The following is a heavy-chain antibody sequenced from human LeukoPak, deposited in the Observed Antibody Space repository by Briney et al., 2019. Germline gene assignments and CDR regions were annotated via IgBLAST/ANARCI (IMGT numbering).Heavy chain of an antibody. D-gene: IGHD2-2*01. CDR3: ARDLADIVVVPTTDY. V-gene: IGHV1-24*01. CDR1: GFTLADLS. J-gene: IGHJ4*02. CDR2: FDRKNGDT. Sequence: ASVKVSCKVSGFTLADLSMHWVRQAPGKGLEWVGGFDRKNGDTIYAQRFRGRVTLTEDTSTGTAYMELRSLRSDDTAVYYCARDLADIVVVPTTDYWGQGTLVTVSS.